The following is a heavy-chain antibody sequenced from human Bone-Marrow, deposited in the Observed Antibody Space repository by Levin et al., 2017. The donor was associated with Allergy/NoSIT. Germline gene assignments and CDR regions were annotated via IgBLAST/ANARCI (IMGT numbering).Heavy chain of an antibody. CDR1: GFTFSTYT. J-gene: IGHJ5*02. CDR3: ARGLEYSGLP. Sequence: TGGSLRLSCAASGFTFSTYTMNWVRQAPGKGLDWVSSITSSSSYIYYADSVKGRFTISRDNAKNPLYLQMNSLRVEDTAVYYCARGLEYSGLPWGQGTLVTVSS. CDR2: ITSSSSYI. D-gene: IGHD5-12*01. V-gene: IGHV3-21*01.